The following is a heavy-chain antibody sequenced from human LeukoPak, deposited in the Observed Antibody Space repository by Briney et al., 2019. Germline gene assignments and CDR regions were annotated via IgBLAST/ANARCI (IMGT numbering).Heavy chain of an antibody. D-gene: IGHD2-2*01. CDR2: IYHSGST. CDR3: ARHIPAAMHRLNWFDP. Sequence: SETLSLTCTVSGYSISSGYYWGWIRQPPGKGLEWIGSIYHSGSTYYNPSLKSRVTISVDTSKNQFSLKLSSVTAADTAVYYCARHIPAAMHRLNWFDPWGQGTLVTVSS. J-gene: IGHJ5*02. CDR1: GYSISSGYY. V-gene: IGHV4-38-2*02.